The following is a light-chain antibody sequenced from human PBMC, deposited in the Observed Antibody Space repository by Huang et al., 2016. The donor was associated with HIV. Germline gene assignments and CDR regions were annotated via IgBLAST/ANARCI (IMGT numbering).Light chain of an antibody. J-gene: IGKJ4*01. CDR2: AAS. V-gene: IGKV1-9*01. CDR1: QGIRSY. Sequence: IQLTPSPSSLSASIGDRVTIPCRASQGIRSYLAWYQQKPGKAPKLLIYAASTLQSGVPSRFSGSGSGTDFTLIISSLQPEDFATYYCQQLNTYPVTFGGGTKVEIK. CDR3: QQLNTYPVT.